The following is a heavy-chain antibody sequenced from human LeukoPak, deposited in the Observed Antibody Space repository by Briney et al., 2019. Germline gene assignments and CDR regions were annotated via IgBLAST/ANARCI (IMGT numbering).Heavy chain of an antibody. CDR1: GFTFSSYA. Sequence: PGGSLRLSCAASGFTFSSYAMSWIRQPPGKGLEWIGYIYYSGSTNYNPSLKSRVTISVDTSKNQFSLKLSSVTAADTAVYYCAREGRDYGDYVFDYWGQGTLVTVSS. J-gene: IGHJ4*02. CDR3: AREGRDYGDYVFDY. D-gene: IGHD4-17*01. CDR2: IYYSGST. V-gene: IGHV4-59*12.